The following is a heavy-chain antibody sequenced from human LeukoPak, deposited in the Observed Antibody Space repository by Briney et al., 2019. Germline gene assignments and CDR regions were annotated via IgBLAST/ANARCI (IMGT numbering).Heavy chain of an antibody. CDR3: ARDPGNYNHDWSFDL. Sequence: SETLSLTCTVSGGSISSSDYFWGWIRQPPGKGLEWIGSIFYSGNTYHSPSLKSRVTMSVDTSKNQFSLRLRSVTAADTAVYYCARDPGNYNHDWSFDLWGRGTLVSVSS. J-gene: IGHJ2*01. CDR1: GGSISSSDYF. V-gene: IGHV4-39*07. D-gene: IGHD4-11*01. CDR2: IFYSGNT.